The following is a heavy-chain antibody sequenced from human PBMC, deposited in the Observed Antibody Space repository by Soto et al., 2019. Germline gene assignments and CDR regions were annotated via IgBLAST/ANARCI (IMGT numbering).Heavy chain of an antibody. V-gene: IGHV3-7*05. CDR3: ASTRGY. CDR1: GFTFTGYW. D-gene: IGHD3-3*01. CDR2: INEDGGET. J-gene: IGHJ4*02. Sequence: GGSLRLSCSVSGFTFTGYWMKWVRQAPGKGLEWVATINEDGGETYYVDSVRGRFTLSRDSAKNSVLLQMNSLRVEDTAVYYCASTRGYRGQGTLVTVSS.